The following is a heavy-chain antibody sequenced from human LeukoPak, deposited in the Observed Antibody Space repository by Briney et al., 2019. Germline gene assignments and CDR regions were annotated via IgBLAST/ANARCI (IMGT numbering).Heavy chain of an antibody. V-gene: IGHV1-2*02. D-gene: IGHD3-22*01. CDR3: ASGYYDSSGYYSLDY. CDR2: INPNGGGT. CDR1: GYTFTGYY. Sequence: ASVKVSCKASGYTFTGYYMHWVRQAPGQGLEWMGWINPNGGGTNYAQKFQGRVTMTRDTSISTAYMELSRLRSDDTAVYYCASGYYDSSGYYSLDYWGQGTLVTVSS. J-gene: IGHJ4*02.